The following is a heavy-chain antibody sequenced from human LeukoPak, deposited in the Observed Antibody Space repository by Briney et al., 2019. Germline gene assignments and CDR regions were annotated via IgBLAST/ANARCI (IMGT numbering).Heavy chain of an antibody. CDR2: ISGSGGST. D-gene: IGHD3-3*01. J-gene: IGHJ4*02. Sequence: PGGSLRLSCAASGFTFDDYGMSWVRQAPGKGLEWVSAISGSGGSTYYADSVKGRFTISRDNSKNTLYLQMNSLRAEDTAVYYCAKIMQDPFTIFGVVIILGALDYWGQGTLVTVSS. V-gene: IGHV3-23*01. CDR3: AKIMQDPFTIFGVVIILGALDY. CDR1: GFTFDDYG.